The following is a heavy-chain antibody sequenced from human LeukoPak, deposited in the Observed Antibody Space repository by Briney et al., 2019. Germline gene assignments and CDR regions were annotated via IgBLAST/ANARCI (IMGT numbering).Heavy chain of an antibody. CDR2: INHSGST. V-gene: IGHV4-34*01. CDR3: ASGAVLRFLEWLPIHNWFDP. Sequence: PSETLSLTCAVYGGSFSGYYWSWIRQPPGKGLEWIGEINHSGSTNYNPSLKSRVTISVDTSKNQFSLKLSSVTAADTAVYYCASGAVLRFLEWLPIHNWFDPWGQGTLVTVSS. D-gene: IGHD3-3*01. CDR1: GGSFSGYY. J-gene: IGHJ5*02.